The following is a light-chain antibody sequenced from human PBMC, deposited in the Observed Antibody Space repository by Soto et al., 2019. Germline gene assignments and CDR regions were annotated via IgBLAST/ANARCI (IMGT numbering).Light chain of an antibody. CDR3: GAWDGSVELYL. V-gene: IGLV1-51*01. J-gene: IGLJ1*01. CDR2: DSN. CDR1: RSNLGNNY. Sequence: QSVLTQPPSWSAAPGQTVTISCSGSRSNLGNNYVSWYQQFPGAAPKLLIYDSNKRPSGIPERFSASKSGTSATMGITGLPTGDEADYYCGAWDGSVELYLFGAGTKVTVL.